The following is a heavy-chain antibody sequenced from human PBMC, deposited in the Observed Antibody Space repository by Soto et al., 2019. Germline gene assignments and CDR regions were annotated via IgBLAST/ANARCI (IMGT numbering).Heavy chain of an antibody. CDR2: INHDGNT. V-gene: IGHV4-34*01. D-gene: IGHD1-26*01. CDR3: ARHHVRGRTIAGAAEF. J-gene: IGHJ4*02. CDR1: GGSLSGYY. Sequence: PSETLSLTCAVYGGSLSGYYWSWIRQPPGKALEWIGEINHDGNTNYNPSYKSRVAISVDTSKNHLFLSLTSVTAADTAMYFCARHHVRGRTIAGAAEFWGQGTLVTVSS.